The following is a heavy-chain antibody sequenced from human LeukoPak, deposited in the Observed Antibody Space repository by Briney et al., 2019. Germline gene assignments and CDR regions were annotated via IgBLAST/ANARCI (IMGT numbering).Heavy chain of an antibody. Sequence: GGSLRLSCAASGFTFSSYSMNWVRQAPGKGLEWVSSISSSSSYIYYADSVKGRFTISRDNAKNSLYLQMNSLKTEDTAVYYCSRDQSIKLWFGRGDGGFYFDYWGQGTLVTVSS. D-gene: IGHD3-10*01. J-gene: IGHJ4*02. CDR1: GFTFSSYS. V-gene: IGHV3-21*03. CDR3: SRDQSIKLWFGRGDGGFYFDY. CDR2: ISSSSSYI.